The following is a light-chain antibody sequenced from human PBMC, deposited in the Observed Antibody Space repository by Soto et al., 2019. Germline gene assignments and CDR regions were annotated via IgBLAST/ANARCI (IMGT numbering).Light chain of an antibody. Sequence: DIQMTQSPSTLSASVGDRVTITCRASQSVSDWLAWYQQKPGKAPKLLIYDASSLESAVPSRFSGSGSGTEFTLTISSLQPDDFATYYCQQYNSYTWTFGQGTKVEIE. V-gene: IGKV1-5*01. J-gene: IGKJ1*01. CDR1: QSVSDW. CDR3: QQYNSYTWT. CDR2: DAS.